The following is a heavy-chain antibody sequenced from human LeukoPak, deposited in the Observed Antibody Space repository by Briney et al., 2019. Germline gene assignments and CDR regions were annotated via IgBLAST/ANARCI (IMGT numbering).Heavy chain of an antibody. V-gene: IGHV4-61*05. CDR2: IFYSGST. CDR3: ARGYSSSWYPNYFDY. J-gene: IGHJ4*02. Sequence: PSETLSLTCTVSSGSISTSNYYWGWVRQPPGKALEWIGNIFYSGSTNYNPSLKSRVTISVDTSKNQFSLKLSSVTAADTAVYYCARGYSSSWYPNYFDYWGQGTLVTVSS. CDR1: SGSISTSNYY. D-gene: IGHD6-13*01.